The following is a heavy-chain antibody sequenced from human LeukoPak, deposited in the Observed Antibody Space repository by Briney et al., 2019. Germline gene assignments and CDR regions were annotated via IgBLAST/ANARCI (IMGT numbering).Heavy chain of an antibody. J-gene: IGHJ4*02. D-gene: IGHD3-10*01. V-gene: IGHV4-34*01. CDR1: GGSFSGYY. CDR3: ARERYYYGSGSYLLDY. CDR2: INHSGST. Sequence: SETLSLSCAVYGGSFSGYYWSWIRQPPGKGLEWVGEINHSGSTNYNPSLKSRVTISVDTSKNQFSLKLSSVTAADTAVYYCARERYYYGSGSYLLDYWGQGTLVTVSS.